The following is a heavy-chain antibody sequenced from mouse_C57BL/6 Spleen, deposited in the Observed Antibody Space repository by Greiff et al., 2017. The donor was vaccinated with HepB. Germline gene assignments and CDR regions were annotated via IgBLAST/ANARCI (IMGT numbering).Heavy chain of an antibody. V-gene: IGHV5-16*01. CDR2: INYDGSST. CDR3: ARGPTVVAHWYFDV. CDR1: GFTFSDYY. Sequence: EVQRVESEGGLVQPGSSMKLSCTASGFTFSDYYMAWVRQVPEKGLEWVANINYDGSSTYYLDSLKSRFIISRDNAKNILYLQMSSLKSEDTATYYCARGPTVVAHWYFDVWGTGTTVTVSS. J-gene: IGHJ1*03. D-gene: IGHD1-1*01.